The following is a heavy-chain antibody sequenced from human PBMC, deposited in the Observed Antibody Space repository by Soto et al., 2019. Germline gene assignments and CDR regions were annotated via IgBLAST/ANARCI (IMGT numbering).Heavy chain of an antibody. Sequence: PSETLSLTCTVPGGCISSYYWSWIRQPPGKGLEWIGYIYYSGSTNYNPSLKRRVTISVYTSKNQFSLKLSSLTAADTAVYYCARGLGPRVYYDGMNVWGPWTTATVS. CDR1: GGCISSYY. V-gene: IGHV4-59*01. CDR3: ARGLGPRVYYDGMNV. CDR2: IYYSGST. J-gene: IGHJ6*01. D-gene: IGHD7-27*01.